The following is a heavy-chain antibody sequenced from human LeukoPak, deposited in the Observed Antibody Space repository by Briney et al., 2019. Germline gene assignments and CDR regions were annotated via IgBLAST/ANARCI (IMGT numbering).Heavy chain of an antibody. CDR2: INRDGSQK. CDR3: ARSYGDYEIDY. J-gene: IGHJ4*02. D-gene: IGHD4-17*01. Sequence: PGGSLRLSCAASGFSLSAYWMTWVRQAPGKGLEWVANINRDGSQKNHVDSVKGRFTISRDNPKNSLYLQMNSLTAEDTAVYYCARSYGDYEIDYWGQGTLVTVSS. CDR1: GFSLSAYW. V-gene: IGHV3-7*01.